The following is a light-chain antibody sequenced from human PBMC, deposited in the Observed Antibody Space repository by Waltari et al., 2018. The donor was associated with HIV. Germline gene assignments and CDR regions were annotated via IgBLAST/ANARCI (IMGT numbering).Light chain of an antibody. CDR1: QSVRSN. CDR2: GAS. CDR3: QQYNNWPPYT. Sequence: EIVMTQSPATMSVSPGESATLSCRASQSVRSNLAWYQQKPGQATRLLIYGASTRATGIPARFSGSGSVTEFTLTISSLQSEDFAVYYCQQYNNWPPYTFGQGTKLEIK. J-gene: IGKJ2*01. V-gene: IGKV3-15*01.